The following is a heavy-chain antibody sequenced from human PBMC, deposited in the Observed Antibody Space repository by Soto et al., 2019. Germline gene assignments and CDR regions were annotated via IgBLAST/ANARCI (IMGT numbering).Heavy chain of an antibody. D-gene: IGHD2-21*02. J-gene: IGHJ4*02. CDR3: ARSIVVVTAADY. CDR2: INAGNGNT. V-gene: IGHV1-3*01. CDR1: GYTFTSYA. Sequence: QVQLVQSGAEVKKPGASVKVSCKASGYTFTSYAMHWVRQAPGQRLEWMGWINAGNGNTKYSQKFQGRVTITRDTSASTAYMELSSLRSEDTAVYYCARSIVVVTAADYWCQGTLVTGAS.